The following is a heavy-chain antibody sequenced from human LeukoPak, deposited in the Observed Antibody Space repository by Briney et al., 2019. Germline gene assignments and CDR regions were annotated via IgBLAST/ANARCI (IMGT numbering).Heavy chain of an antibody. D-gene: IGHD5-12*01. Sequence: SETLSLTCTVSGGSISSYYGSWIRQPPGKGLGWIGYIYYSGSTNYNPSLKSRVTISVDTSKNQFSLKLSSVTAADTAVYYCARLWSGYDIDSDYWGQGTLVTVSS. J-gene: IGHJ4*02. CDR1: GGSISSYY. CDR2: IYYSGST. CDR3: ARLWSGYDIDSDY. V-gene: IGHV4-59*08.